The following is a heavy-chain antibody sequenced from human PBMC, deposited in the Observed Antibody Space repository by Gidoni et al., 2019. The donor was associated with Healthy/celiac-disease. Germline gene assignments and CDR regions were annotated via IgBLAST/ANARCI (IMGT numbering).Heavy chain of an antibody. CDR2: IYYSGST. V-gene: IGHV4-59*01. CDR1: GGSISSYY. Sequence: QVQLQESGPGLVKPSETLSLTCTVSGGSISSYYWSWIRQPPGKGLEWIGYIYYSGSTNYNPSLKSRVTISVDTSKNQFSLKLSSVTAADTAVYYCARRPRGSGSQFDYWGQGTLVTVSS. J-gene: IGHJ4*02. CDR3: ARRPRGSGSQFDY. D-gene: IGHD3-10*01.